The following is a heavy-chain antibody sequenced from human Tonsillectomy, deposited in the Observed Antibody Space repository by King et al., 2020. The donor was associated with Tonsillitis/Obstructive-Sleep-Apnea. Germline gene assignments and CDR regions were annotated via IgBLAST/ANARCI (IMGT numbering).Heavy chain of an antibody. CDR1: GFTFSGYW. J-gene: IGHJ4*02. CDR3: AREYCSGNSCYRIFDC. D-gene: IGHD2-15*01. Sequence: VQLVESGGGLVQPGWSLRLSCAASGFTFSGYWMSWVGQAPGKGLEWVANIKYDGREKYYVDSVNGRFTISRDNAKNSLYLQMNSLRAEDTAVFFCAREYCSGNSCYRIFDCWGQGTLVTVSS. CDR2: IKYDGREK. V-gene: IGHV3-7*04.